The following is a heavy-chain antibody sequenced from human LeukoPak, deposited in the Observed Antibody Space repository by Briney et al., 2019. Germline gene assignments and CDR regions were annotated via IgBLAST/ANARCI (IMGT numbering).Heavy chain of an antibody. J-gene: IGHJ4*02. CDR3: AKDRGKYCSSPSCYADRFDY. Sequence: PGGSLRLSCAASGFTVSSYAMSWVRQAPGKGLEWVSAISGSGGSTYYADSVKGRFTISRDNSKNTLYLQMNSLRAEDTAVYYCAKDRGKYCSSPSCYADRFDYWGQGTLVTVSS. CDR2: ISGSGGST. D-gene: IGHD2-2*01. V-gene: IGHV3-23*01. CDR1: GFTVSSYA.